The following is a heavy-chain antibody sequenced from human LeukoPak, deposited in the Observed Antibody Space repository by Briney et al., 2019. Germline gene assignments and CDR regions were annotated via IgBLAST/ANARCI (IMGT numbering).Heavy chain of an antibody. Sequence: PSETLSLTCTVSGGSISSYYWSWIRQPPGKGLEWIGYIHYSGSTNYNPSLKSRVTISVDTSKNQFSLKLRSVTAADTAVYYCARLITMVRGEFDYWGQGTLVTVSS. J-gene: IGHJ4*02. CDR1: GGSISSYY. CDR2: IHYSGST. D-gene: IGHD3-10*01. CDR3: ARLITMVRGEFDY. V-gene: IGHV4-59*13.